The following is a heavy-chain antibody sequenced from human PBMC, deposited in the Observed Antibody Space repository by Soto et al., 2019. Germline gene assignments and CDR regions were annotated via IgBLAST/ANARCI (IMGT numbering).Heavy chain of an antibody. V-gene: IGHV3-30*03. CDR3: ARAAGYSSSWYGGPSTYYYYGMDV. J-gene: IGHJ6*02. Sequence: QVQLVESGGGVVQPGRSLRLSCAASGFTFSSYGMHWVRQAPGKGLEWVAVISYDGSNKYYADSVKGRFTISRDNSKNTLYLQMNSLRAEDTAVYYCARAAGYSSSWYGGPSTYYYYGMDVWGQGTTVTVSS. CDR1: GFTFSSYG. CDR2: ISYDGSNK. D-gene: IGHD6-13*01.